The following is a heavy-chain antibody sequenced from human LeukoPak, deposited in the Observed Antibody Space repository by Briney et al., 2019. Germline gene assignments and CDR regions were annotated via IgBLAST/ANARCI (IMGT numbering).Heavy chain of an antibody. Sequence: GGSLRLSCAASGFTFSSYSMNWVRQAPGKGLEWVSSISFSGNNIFYADSVKGRFTISRDNAKNSLYLQMNSLRAEDTAVYYCARDLFYYDNSGYYYFDYWGQGTLVTVSS. V-gene: IGHV3-21*01. CDR3: ARDLFYYDNSGYYYFDY. CDR2: ISFSGNNI. CDR1: GFTFSSYS. D-gene: IGHD3-22*01. J-gene: IGHJ4*02.